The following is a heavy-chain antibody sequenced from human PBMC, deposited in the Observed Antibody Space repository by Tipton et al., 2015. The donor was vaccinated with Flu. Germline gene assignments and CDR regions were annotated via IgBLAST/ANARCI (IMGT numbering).Heavy chain of an antibody. D-gene: IGHD2-2*02. Sequence: LRLSCAVYGGSFSGYYWSWIRQPPGKGLEWIGEINHSGSTNYNPSLKSRVTISVDTSKNQFSLKLSSVTAADTAVYYCARRTPWYQLLYRDPVDAFDIWGQGTMVTVSS. CDR1: GGSFSGYY. J-gene: IGHJ3*02. CDR3: ARRTPWYQLLYRDPVDAFDI. V-gene: IGHV4-34*01. CDR2: INHSGST.